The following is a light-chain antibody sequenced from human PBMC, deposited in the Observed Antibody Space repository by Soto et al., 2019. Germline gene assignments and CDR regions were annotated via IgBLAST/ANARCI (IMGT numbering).Light chain of an antibody. V-gene: IGLV2-14*03. CDR1: SSDIGTYNF. CDR3: SSYTSSSTPL. CDR2: DVI. J-gene: IGLJ2*01. Sequence: QSALTQPASVSGSPGQSITISCTETSSDIGTYNFVSWYQQHPGKAPKVIIYDVINRPSGVSNRFSGSKSGNTASLTISGLQAEDEADYYCSSYTSSSTPLFGGGTKLTVL.